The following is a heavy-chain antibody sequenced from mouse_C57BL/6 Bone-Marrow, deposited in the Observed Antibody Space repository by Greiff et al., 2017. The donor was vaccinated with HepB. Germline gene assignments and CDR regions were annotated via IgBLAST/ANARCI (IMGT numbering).Heavy chain of an antibody. D-gene: IGHD1-1*02. V-gene: IGHV1-42*01. CDR3: ARRGTYYGSY. Sequence: EVKRVESGPELVKPGASVKISCKASGYSFTGYYMNWVKQSPEKSLEWIGEINPSTGGTTFNQKFKAKATLTVDKSSSTAYMQLKSLTSEDSAVYYCARRGTYYGSYWGQGTLVTVSA. J-gene: IGHJ3*01. CDR2: INPSTGGT. CDR1: GYSFTGYY.